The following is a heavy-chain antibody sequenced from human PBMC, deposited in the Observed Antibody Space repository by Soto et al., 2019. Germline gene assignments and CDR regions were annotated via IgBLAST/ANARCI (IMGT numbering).Heavy chain of an antibody. Sequence: SETLSLTCTVSGGSISSGGYYWSWIRQHPGKGLEWIGYIYYSGNTYYNPSLKSRVTISVDTSKNQFSLKLSSVTAADTAVYYCASALPITMVRGVIGPWFDPWGQGTLVTVSS. CDR2: IYYSGNT. CDR1: GGSISSGGYY. J-gene: IGHJ5*02. V-gene: IGHV4-31*03. D-gene: IGHD3-10*01. CDR3: ASALPITMVRGVIGPWFDP.